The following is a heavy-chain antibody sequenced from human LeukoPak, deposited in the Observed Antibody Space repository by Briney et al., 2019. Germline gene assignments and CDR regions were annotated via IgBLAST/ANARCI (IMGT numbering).Heavy chain of an antibody. CDR1: GFTFTSSA. J-gene: IGHJ3*01. Sequence: TSVKVSCKASGFTFTSSAVQWVRQARGQRLEWIGWIVVGSGNTNYAQKFQERVTINRDMSTSLVYMELSSLRSEDTAVYYCAAEAAYYYDSRDAFDVWGQGTMVTVSS. V-gene: IGHV1-58*01. CDR3: AAEAAYYYDSRDAFDV. D-gene: IGHD3-22*01. CDR2: IVVGSGNT.